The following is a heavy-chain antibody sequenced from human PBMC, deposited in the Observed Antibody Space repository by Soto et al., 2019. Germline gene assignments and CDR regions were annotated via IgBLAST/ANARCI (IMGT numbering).Heavy chain of an antibody. CDR1: GYTFTSYY. CDR2: INPSGGST. Sequence: QVQLVQSGAEVKKPGASVKVSCKASGYTFTSYYMHWVRQAPGQGLEWMGIINPSGGSTSYAQKFQGRVTMARDTSTSTVYMELSSLRSEDTAVYYCARDMGDHDAFDIWGQGTMVTVSS. V-gene: IGHV1-46*01. J-gene: IGHJ3*02. CDR3: ARDMGDHDAFDI. D-gene: IGHD2-21*02.